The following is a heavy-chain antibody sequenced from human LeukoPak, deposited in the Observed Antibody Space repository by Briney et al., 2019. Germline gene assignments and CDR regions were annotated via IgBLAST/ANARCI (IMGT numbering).Heavy chain of an antibody. D-gene: IGHD1-26*01. Sequence: PSETLSLTCTVSGGSISSGDYYWSWIRQPPGKGLEWIGYIYYSGSTYYNPSLKSRVTISADTSENQFSLKVSSVTAADTAVYYCTRNRGYYVNDYWGQGILVTVSS. CDR1: GGSISSGDYY. CDR2: IYYSGST. CDR3: TRNRGYYVNDY. V-gene: IGHV4-30-4*02. J-gene: IGHJ4*02.